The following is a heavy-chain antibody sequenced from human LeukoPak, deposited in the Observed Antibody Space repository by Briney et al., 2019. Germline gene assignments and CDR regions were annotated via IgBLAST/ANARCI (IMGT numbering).Heavy chain of an antibody. V-gene: IGHV3-21*01. J-gene: IGHJ4*02. D-gene: IGHD2-2*01. CDR1: ALSLSSYC. Sequence: GRCRTPSRPPAALSLSSYCMSWVSHAAREWLEWVSSISTGSGYIFYGDSVKGRFTISRDNAKNTLYLQMNSLRGEDTAVYYCARVPAAIAYYFDYWGQGTLVTVSS. CDR3: ARVPAAIAYYFDY. CDR2: ISTGSGYI.